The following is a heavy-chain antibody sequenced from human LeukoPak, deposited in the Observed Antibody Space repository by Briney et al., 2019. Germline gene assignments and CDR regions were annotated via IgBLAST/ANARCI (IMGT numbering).Heavy chain of an antibody. CDR3: ARGGQKGIVGTPRAFDI. J-gene: IGHJ3*02. CDR2: ISSSSSTI. D-gene: IGHD1-26*01. CDR1: GFTFSSYS. Sequence: GGSLTLSCAASGFTFSSYSMNWVRQAPGKGLEWVSYISSSSSTIYYADSVKGRFTISRDNAKNSLYLQMNSLRAEDTAVYYCARGGQKGIVGTPRAFDIWGQGTMVTVSS. V-gene: IGHV3-48*01.